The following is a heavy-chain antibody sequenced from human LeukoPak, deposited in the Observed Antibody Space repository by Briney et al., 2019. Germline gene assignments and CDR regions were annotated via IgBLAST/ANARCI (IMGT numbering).Heavy chain of an antibody. CDR2: IYSGGST. D-gene: IGHD1-26*01. CDR3: ASPRGSGSYHFDY. Sequence: PGGSLRLSCAVSGFTVSSNYMSWVRQPPGKGLEWVSVIYSGGSTYYADSVKGRFTISRHDSRDTLYLQMNSLRAEDTAVYYCASPRGSGSYHFDYWGQGTLVTVSS. CDR1: GFTVSSNY. J-gene: IGHJ4*02. V-gene: IGHV3-53*01.